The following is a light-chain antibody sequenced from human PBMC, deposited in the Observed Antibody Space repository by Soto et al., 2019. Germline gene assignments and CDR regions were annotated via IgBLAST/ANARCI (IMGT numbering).Light chain of an antibody. Sequence: QSVLTQPASVSGSPGQSITISCTGTSSDVGGYNYVSWYQQHPGKAPKLMIYEVSNRPSGVSNRFSGSKSGNTASLTISGLQAEDEADYYCSSYTSSSILYVFGTGIKVTVL. CDR3: SSYTSSSILYV. V-gene: IGLV2-14*01. J-gene: IGLJ1*01. CDR2: EVS. CDR1: SSDVGGYNY.